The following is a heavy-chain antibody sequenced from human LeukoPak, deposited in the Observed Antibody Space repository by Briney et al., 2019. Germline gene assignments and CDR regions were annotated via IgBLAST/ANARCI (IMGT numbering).Heavy chain of an antibody. CDR2: IYHSGST. Sequence: SETLSLTCAVSGCSISSGYYWGWIRQPPGKGLEWIGSIYHSGSTYYNPSLKSRVTISVDTSKNQFSLKLSSVTAAATAVYYCARLSIVGATLPDFDYWGQGTLVTVSS. CDR1: GCSISSGYY. D-gene: IGHD1-26*01. CDR3: ARLSIVGATLPDFDY. V-gene: IGHV4-38-2*01. J-gene: IGHJ4*02.